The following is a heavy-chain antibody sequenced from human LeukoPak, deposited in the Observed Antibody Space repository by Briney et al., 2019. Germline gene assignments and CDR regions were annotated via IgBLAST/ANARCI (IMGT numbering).Heavy chain of an antibody. CDR3: ARDLGPYSGSYSDAFDI. V-gene: IGHV3-21*01. Sequence: GGSLRLSCAASRFTFSSYSMNWVRQAPGKGLEWVSSISSSSSYIYYADSVKGRFTISRDNSKNTLYLQMNSLRVEDTAVYYCARDLGPYSGSYSDAFDIWGQGTLVTVSS. CDR2: ISSSSSYI. CDR1: RFTFSSYS. D-gene: IGHD1-26*01. J-gene: IGHJ3*02.